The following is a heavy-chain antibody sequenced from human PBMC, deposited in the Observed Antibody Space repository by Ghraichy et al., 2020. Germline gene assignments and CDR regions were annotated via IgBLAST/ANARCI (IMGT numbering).Heavy chain of an antibody. Sequence: GGSLRLSCAASGFTFSNAWMSWVRQAPGKGLEWVGRIKSKTDGGTTDYAAPVKGRFTISRDDSKNTLYLQMNSLKTEDTAVYYCTTDYRGYSYGFRLDYWGQGTLVTVSS. D-gene: IGHD5-18*01. CDR2: IKSKTDGGTT. V-gene: IGHV3-15*01. CDR3: TTDYRGYSYGFRLDY. CDR1: GFTFSNAW. J-gene: IGHJ4*02.